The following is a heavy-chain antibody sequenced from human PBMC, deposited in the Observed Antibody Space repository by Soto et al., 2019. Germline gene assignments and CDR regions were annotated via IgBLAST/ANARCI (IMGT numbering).Heavy chain of an antibody. CDR1: GFTFSSYW. CDR2: INSDGSST. V-gene: IGHV3-74*01. D-gene: IGHD3-16*01. CDR3: ARPLLGDQRTDY. J-gene: IGHJ4*02. Sequence: GGSLRLSCAASGFTFSSYWMHWVRQAPGKGLVWVSRINSDGSSTSYADSVKGRFTISRDNAKNTLYLPMNSLRAEDTAVYYCARPLLGDQRTDYWGQGTLVTVSS.